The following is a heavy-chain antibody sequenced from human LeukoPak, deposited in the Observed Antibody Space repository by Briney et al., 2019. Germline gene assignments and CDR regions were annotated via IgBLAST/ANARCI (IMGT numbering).Heavy chain of an antibody. CDR1: GFTFSSYS. J-gene: IGHJ4*02. Sequence: GGSLRLSCAASGFTFSSYSMNWVRQAPGKGLEWVSSISSSSSYIYYADSVKGRLTISRDNAKNSLYLQMNSLRAEDTAVYYCARGRVGFYFDYWGQGTLVTVSS. D-gene: IGHD1-26*01. CDR3: ARGRVGFYFDY. V-gene: IGHV3-21*01. CDR2: ISSSSSYI.